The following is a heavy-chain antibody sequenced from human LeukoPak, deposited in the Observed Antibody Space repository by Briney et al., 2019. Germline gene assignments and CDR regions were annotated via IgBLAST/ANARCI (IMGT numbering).Heavy chain of an antibody. D-gene: IGHD3-10*01. Sequence: GGSLRLSCAASGFTFSSYNMNWVRQAPGKGLEWVSSISTSSSYIYYADSVKGRFTISRHNAKNSLYLQMNSLRAEDTAVYYCARESGFRGDAFDIWGQGTMVTVSS. CDR3: ARESGFRGDAFDI. CDR1: GFTFSSYN. CDR2: ISTSSSYI. V-gene: IGHV3-21*01. J-gene: IGHJ3*02.